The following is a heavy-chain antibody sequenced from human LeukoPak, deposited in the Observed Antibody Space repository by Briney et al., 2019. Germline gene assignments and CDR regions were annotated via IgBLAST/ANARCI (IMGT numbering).Heavy chain of an antibody. D-gene: IGHD3-10*01. J-gene: IGHJ5*02. CDR3: AKDATILPLDP. V-gene: IGHV3-30*18. CDR1: GFTFSSYG. CDR2: ISYDGSNK. Sequence: GRSLRLSCAASGFTFSSYGMHWVRQAPGKGLEWVAVISYDGSNKYYADSVKGRFTISKDNSKNTLYLQMNSLRAEDTAVYYCAKDATILPLDPWGQGTLVTVSS.